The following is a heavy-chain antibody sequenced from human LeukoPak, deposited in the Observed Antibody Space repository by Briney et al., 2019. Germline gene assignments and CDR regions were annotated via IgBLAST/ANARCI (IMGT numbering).Heavy chain of an antibody. CDR3: ARDVRNYYDSSGYYLLDY. J-gene: IGHJ4*02. Sequence: SETLSLTCTVSGYSISSGYYWGWIRQSPGKGLEWIGNIYRRGSTHYNPSLKSRVTISMDTSKNQFSLKLSSVTAADTAVYYCARDVRNYYDSSGYYLLDYWGQGTLVTVSS. D-gene: IGHD3-22*01. V-gene: IGHV4-38-2*02. CDR2: IYRRGST. CDR1: GYSISSGYY.